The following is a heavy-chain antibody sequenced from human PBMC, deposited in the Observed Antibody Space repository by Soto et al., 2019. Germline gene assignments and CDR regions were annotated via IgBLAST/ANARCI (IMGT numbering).Heavy chain of an antibody. J-gene: IGHJ6*02. CDR2: ISAYNGNT. D-gene: IGHD6-19*01. V-gene: IGHV1-18*04. Sequence: QVQLVQSGAEVKKPGASVKVSCKASGYTFTSYGISWVRQAPGQGLEWMGWISAYNGNTNYAQKLQGRVTMTTDTSTSTAYMELRSLRSDDTSVYYCARDRGTPTYSSGWYRYYYYGMDVWGQGTTVTVSS. CDR3: ARDRGTPTYSSGWYRYYYYGMDV. CDR1: GYTFTSYG.